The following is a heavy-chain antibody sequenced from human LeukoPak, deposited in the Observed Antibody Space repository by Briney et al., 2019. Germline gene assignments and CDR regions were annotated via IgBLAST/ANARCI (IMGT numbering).Heavy chain of an antibody. CDR2: ISYDGSNK. CDR1: GFTFSSYG. J-gene: IGHJ4*02. V-gene: IGHV3-30*18. D-gene: IGHD3-22*01. Sequence: TGGSLRLSCAASGFTFSSYGMHWVRQAPGKGLEWVAVISYDGSNKYYADSVKGRFTISRDNSKNTLYLQMNSLRAEDTAVYYCAKGYYYDSSGYPVAAYWGQGTLVTVSS. CDR3: AKGYYYDSSGYPVAAY.